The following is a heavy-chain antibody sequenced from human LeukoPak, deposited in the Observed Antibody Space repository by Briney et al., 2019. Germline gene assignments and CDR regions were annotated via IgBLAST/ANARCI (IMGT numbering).Heavy chain of an antibody. Sequence: PSETLSLTSSVSGGSISSYYWSWIRQPAGKGLEWIGRIYTSGSTNYNPSLKSRVTMSVDTSKNQFSLKLSSVTAADTAVYYCARGWYDSSGYYWYFDYWGQGTLVTVSS. CDR1: GGSISSYY. V-gene: IGHV4-4*07. J-gene: IGHJ4*02. CDR2: IYTSGST. D-gene: IGHD3-22*01. CDR3: ARGWYDSSGYYWYFDY.